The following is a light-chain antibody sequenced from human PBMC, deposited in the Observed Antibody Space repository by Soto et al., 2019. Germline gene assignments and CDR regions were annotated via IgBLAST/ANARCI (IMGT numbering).Light chain of an antibody. CDR2: GAS. CDR1: QSVRGSS. Sequence: EIVLTQSPGTLSLSPGDGATLSCRASQSVRGSSLAWYQQRPGQAPRPLIYGASARAAGISDRFSGSGSGTDFTLTISRLEPEDFAVYYCHQYGTSPWTFGQGTKV. CDR3: HQYGTSPWT. V-gene: IGKV3-20*01. J-gene: IGKJ1*01.